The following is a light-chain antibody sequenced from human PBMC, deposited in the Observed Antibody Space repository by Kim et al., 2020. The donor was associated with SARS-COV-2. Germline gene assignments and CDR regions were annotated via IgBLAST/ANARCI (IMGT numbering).Light chain of an antibody. J-gene: IGKJ1*01. CDR3: QQYSISPWT. CDR1: KSSSGW. CDR2: DAS. Sequence: PGGNSAISTRPASKSSSGWLAWYQQKPGKAPKLLIYDASTLPSGVPDRFSGSESGTEFTLTISSLQPDDFATYYCQQYSISPWTFGQGTKVDIK. V-gene: IGKV1-5*01.